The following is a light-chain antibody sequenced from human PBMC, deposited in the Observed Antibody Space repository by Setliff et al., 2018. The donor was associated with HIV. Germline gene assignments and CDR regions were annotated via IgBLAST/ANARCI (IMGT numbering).Light chain of an antibody. V-gene: IGLV2-23*01. CDR1: SSDVGSYNL. Sequence: QSALAQPVSVSGSPGQSITISCTGTSSDVGSYNLVSWYKQHPGKVPKLLIYEGSKRPSEVSNRFSGSKSGNTATPTISGLLAEDEADYYCCSYAGHYSYVFGTGTKVTVL. CDR2: EGS. J-gene: IGLJ1*01. CDR3: CSYAGHYSYV.